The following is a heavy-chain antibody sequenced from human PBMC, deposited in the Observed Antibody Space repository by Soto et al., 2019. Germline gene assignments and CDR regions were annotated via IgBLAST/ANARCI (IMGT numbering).Heavy chain of an antibody. V-gene: IGHV1-69*01. Sequence: QVRLVQSGAEVKKPGSSVKVSCKASGGTFSNYAITWLRLAPGQGLEWLGGIIPVFGTVNYAQKFQGRVTITADESTSTAYMELNRLRSEDTAVYYCARDNPDTNSVGNWFDPWGQGTLVIVS. CDR3: ARDNPDTNSVGNWFDP. D-gene: IGHD5-18*01. J-gene: IGHJ5*02. CDR2: IIPVFGTV. CDR1: GGTFSNYA.